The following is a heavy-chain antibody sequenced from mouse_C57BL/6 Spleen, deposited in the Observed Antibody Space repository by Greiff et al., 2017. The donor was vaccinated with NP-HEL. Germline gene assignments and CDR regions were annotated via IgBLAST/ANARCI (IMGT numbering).Heavy chain of an antibody. V-gene: IGHV5-4*01. D-gene: IGHD1-3*01. CDR1: GFTFSSYA. CDR2: ISDGGSYT. Sequence: EVQLVESGGGLVKPGGSLKLSCAASGFTFSSYAMSWVRQTPGKRLEWVATISDGGSYTYYPDNVKGRFTISRDNAKNNLYLQMSHLKSEDTAMYYCARGSGSALYYFDYWGQGTTLTVSS. CDR3: ARGSGSALYYFDY. J-gene: IGHJ2*01.